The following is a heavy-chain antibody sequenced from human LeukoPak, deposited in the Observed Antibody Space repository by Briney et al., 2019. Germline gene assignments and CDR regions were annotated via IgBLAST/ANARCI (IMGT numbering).Heavy chain of an antibody. CDR1: GGTFSSYA. D-gene: IGHD3-3*01. CDR2: INPNSGGT. CDR3: AREALTIFGVVVDY. Sequence: ASVKVSCKASGGTFSSYAISWVRQAPGQGLEWMGWINPNSGGTNYAQKFQGRVTMTRDTSISTAYMELSRLRSDDTAVYYCAREALTIFGVVVDYWGQGTLVTVSS. V-gene: IGHV1-2*02. J-gene: IGHJ4*02.